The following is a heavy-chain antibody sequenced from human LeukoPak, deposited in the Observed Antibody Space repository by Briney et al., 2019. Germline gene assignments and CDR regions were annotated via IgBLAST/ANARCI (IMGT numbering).Heavy chain of an antibody. CDR1: GFTFSSYE. J-gene: IGHJ6*03. CDR2: ISSSGSTI. D-gene: IGHD1-26*01. V-gene: IGHV3-48*03. Sequence: PGGSLRLSCAASGFTFSSYEMNWVRQAPGKGLEWVSYISSSGSTIYYADSVKGRFTISRDNAKNSLYLQMNSLRAEDTAVYYCARDGHTTYYYYMDVWGKGTTVTVSS. CDR3: ARDGHTTYYYYMDV.